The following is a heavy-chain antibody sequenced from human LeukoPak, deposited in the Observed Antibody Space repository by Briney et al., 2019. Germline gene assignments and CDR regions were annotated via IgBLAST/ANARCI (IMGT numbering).Heavy chain of an antibody. D-gene: IGHD3-22*01. J-gene: IGHJ4*02. V-gene: IGHV4-31*03. CDR1: GASFSSGDQY. CDR3: SRGLDSRKLGY. Sequence: KTSETLSLTCTVSGASFSSGDQYWNWIRQSPGKGLEWIGSIHPSGRLYNNPSLESRVTISIDTSKNQSSLNSVTAADTAVYFCSRGLDSRKLGYWGQGTLVTVSS. CDR2: IHPSGRL.